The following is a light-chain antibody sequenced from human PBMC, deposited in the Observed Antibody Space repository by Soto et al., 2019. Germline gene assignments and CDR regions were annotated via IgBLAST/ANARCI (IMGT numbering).Light chain of an antibody. Sequence: QSALTQPASVSGSPGQSITISCTGTSSDVGGYNYVSWYQQHPGKAPKLMIYDVSDRPSGVSNRCSGSKSGNTASLTISGLQAEDEADYYCSSYTSGFYVFGTGTKVTVL. J-gene: IGLJ1*01. V-gene: IGLV2-14*01. CDR1: SSDVGGYNY. CDR2: DVS. CDR3: SSYTSGFYV.